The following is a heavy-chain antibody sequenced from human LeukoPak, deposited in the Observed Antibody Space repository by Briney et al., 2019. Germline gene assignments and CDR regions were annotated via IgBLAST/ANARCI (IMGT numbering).Heavy chain of an antibody. CDR2: INHSGST. CDR3: ARGLMRWIAVAGLYFDY. D-gene: IGHD6-19*01. J-gene: IGHJ4*02. CDR1: GGSFSGYY. V-gene: IGHV4-34*01. Sequence: SETLSLTCAVYGGSFSGYYWSWIRQPPGKGLEWIGEINHSGSTNYNPSLKSRVTISVDTSKNQFSLKLSSVTAADTAVYYCARGLMRWIAVAGLYFDYWGQGTLVTVSS.